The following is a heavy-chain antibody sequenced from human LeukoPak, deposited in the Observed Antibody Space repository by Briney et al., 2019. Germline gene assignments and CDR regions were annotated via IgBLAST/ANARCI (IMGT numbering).Heavy chain of an antibody. CDR1: GGSINTRIYY. CDR3: ARLTRSYFDY. CDR2: IYYSGST. Sequence: SETLSLTCTVSGGSINTRIYYWGWIRQPPGQGLEWIGTIYYSGSTYYNPSLKSRVTISVDTSKNQFSLKLSSVTAADTAIYYCARLTRSYFDYWGQGTLVTVSS. V-gene: IGHV4-39*01. J-gene: IGHJ4*02.